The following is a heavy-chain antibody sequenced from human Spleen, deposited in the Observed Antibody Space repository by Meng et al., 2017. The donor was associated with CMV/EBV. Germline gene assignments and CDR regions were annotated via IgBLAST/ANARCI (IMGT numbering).Heavy chain of an antibody. V-gene: IGHV4-34*01. J-gene: IGHJ4*02. CDR1: GGSFSGYY. CDR2: INHSGST. D-gene: IGHD3-22*01. Sequence: QGLLQQWGAGLLKPSETLSIALAVYGGSFSGYYWSWLRQPPGKGLEWIGEINHSGSTNYNPSLKSRVTISVDTSKNQFSLKLSSVTAADTAVYYCARARGVSGGYYYGLGYWGQGTLVTVSS. CDR3: ARARGVSGGYYYGLGY.